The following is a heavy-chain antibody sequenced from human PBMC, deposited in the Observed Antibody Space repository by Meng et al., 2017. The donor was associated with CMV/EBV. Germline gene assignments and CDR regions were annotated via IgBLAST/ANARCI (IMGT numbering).Heavy chain of an antibody. Sequence: ASVKVSCKASGYTFTSYDINWVRQATGQGLEWMGWMNPNSGNTGYAQKFQGRVTITRNTSISTAYMELSSLRSEDTAVYYCERGRPRITIFGVVTSIHFDYWGQGTLVTVSS. D-gene: IGHD3-3*01. V-gene: IGHV1-8*03. CDR2: MNPNSGNT. CDR1: GYTFTSYD. J-gene: IGHJ4*02. CDR3: ERGRPRITIFGVVTSIHFDY.